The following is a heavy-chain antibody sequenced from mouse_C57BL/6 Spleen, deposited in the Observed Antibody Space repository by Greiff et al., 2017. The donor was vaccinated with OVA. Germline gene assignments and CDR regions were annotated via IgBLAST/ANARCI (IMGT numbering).Heavy chain of an antibody. CDR1: GYTFTSYW. J-gene: IGHJ2*01. V-gene: IGHV1-69*01. CDR2: IDPSDSYT. CDR3: ARRGDLDD. Sequence: VQLQQPGAELVMPGASVKLSCKASGYTFTSYWMHWVKQRPGQGLEWIGVIDPSDSYTNYNHKFNGKSTLTVDKSSSTADMQLSRLTSEDSAVYYCARRGDLDDWGQGTTLTVSS.